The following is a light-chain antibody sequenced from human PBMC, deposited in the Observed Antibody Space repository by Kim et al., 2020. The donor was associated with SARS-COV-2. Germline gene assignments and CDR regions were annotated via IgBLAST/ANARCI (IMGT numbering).Light chain of an antibody. CDR2: RTT. V-gene: IGLV7-43*01. CDR3: LLFYRPIWV. CDR1: SGAVTRGHH. Sequence: TITSTSASSSGAVTRGHHPNWFQQKPGQAPRALIYRTTNRHSWTPARFSGSLLGDKAALTLSGVQPEDEADFYCLLFYRPIWVFGGGTQLTVL. J-gene: IGLJ3*02.